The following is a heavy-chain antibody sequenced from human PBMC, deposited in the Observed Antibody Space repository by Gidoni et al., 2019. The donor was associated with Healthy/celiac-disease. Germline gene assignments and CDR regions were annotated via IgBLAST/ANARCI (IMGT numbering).Heavy chain of an antibody. J-gene: IGHJ4*02. Sequence: EVQLLESGGGLVQPGGSLRLSCAASGFTFSSYAMSWVRQAPGKRLDWVSAISGSGGSTYYADSVKGRFTISRDNSKNTLYLQMNSLRAEDTAVYYCAKDGSAFYDFWSGYYQDYWGQGTLVTVSS. V-gene: IGHV3-23*01. CDR1: GFTFSSYA. D-gene: IGHD3-3*01. CDR3: AKDGSAFYDFWSGYYQDY. CDR2: ISGSGGST.